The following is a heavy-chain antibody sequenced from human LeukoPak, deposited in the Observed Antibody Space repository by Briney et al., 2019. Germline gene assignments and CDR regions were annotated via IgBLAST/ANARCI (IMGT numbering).Heavy chain of an antibody. Sequence: GGSLRLSCAASGFTFSSYWMSWVRQAPGKGLEWVANIKQDGSEKYYVDSVKGRFTISRDNAKNSLYLQMNSLRAEDTAVYYCARSGSYWGAYYFDYWGQGTLVIVSS. CDR3: ARSGSYWGAYYFDY. J-gene: IGHJ4*02. CDR1: GFTFSSYW. D-gene: IGHD1-26*01. CDR2: IKQDGSEK. V-gene: IGHV3-7*03.